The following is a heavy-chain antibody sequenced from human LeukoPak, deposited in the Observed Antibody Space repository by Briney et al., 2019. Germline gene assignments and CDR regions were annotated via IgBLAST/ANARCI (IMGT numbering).Heavy chain of an antibody. Sequence: SETLSLTCTVSGGSISSGSYYWSWIRQPAGKGLEWIGRIYTSGSTNYNPSLNSRVTISVDTSKNQFSLKLSSVTAADTAVYYCARDLVVVVAATNYWYFDLWGRGTLVTVSS. CDR2: IYTSGST. CDR1: GGSISSGSYY. J-gene: IGHJ2*01. D-gene: IGHD2-15*01. CDR3: ARDLVVVVAATNYWYFDL. V-gene: IGHV4-61*02.